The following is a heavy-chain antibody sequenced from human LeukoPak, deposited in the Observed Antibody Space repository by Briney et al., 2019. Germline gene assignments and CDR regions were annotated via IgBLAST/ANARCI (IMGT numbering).Heavy chain of an antibody. V-gene: IGHV3-21*01. Sequence: GSLRLSCAASGFTFSSYSMNWVRQAPGKGLEWVSSISSSSSYIYYADSVKGRFTISRDNAKNSLYLQMNSLRAEDTAVYYCARDLAVAGTALDYWGQGTLVTVSS. CDR3: ARDLAVAGTALDY. D-gene: IGHD6-19*01. CDR1: GFTFSSYS. J-gene: IGHJ4*02. CDR2: ISSSSSYI.